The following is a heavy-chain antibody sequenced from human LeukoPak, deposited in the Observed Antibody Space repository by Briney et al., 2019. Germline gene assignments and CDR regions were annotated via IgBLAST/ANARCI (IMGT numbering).Heavy chain of an antibody. J-gene: IGHJ4*02. CDR3: ATYTSFGVDTMKDY. D-gene: IGHD3-3*01. V-gene: IGHV3-21*01. Sequence: PGGSLRLSCAASGFTFSSYSMNLVRQAPGKGLEWVSSISSSSSYIYYADSVKGRFTISRDNAKNTLYLQMNSLRAEDTAVYYCATYTSFGVDTMKDYWGQGTLVTVSS. CDR2: ISSSSSYI. CDR1: GFTFSSYS.